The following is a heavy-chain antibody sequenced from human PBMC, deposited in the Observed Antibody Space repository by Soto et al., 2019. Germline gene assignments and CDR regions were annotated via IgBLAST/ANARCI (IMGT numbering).Heavy chain of an antibody. CDR1: GFTFSSYA. V-gene: IGHV3-64*01. CDR2: ISSNGGST. CDR3: ARVGPKIVVVPADLVY. J-gene: IGHJ4*02. D-gene: IGHD2-2*01. Sequence: EVQLVESGGGLVQPGGSLRLSCAASGFTFSSYAMHWVRQAPGKGLEYVSAISSNGGSTYYANSVKGRFTISRDNSKNTLYLQMGSLRAEDMAVYYCARVGPKIVVVPADLVYWGQGPLVTVSS.